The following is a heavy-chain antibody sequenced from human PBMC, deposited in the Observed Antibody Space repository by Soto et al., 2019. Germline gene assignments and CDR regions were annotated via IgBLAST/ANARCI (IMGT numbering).Heavy chain of an antibody. CDR2: RYFGGST. V-gene: IGHV4-59*12. CDR3: ATQRVGSNAFFDI. J-gene: IGHJ4*02. CDR1: GASISNDF. D-gene: IGHD3-10*01. Sequence: QVLQQEAGPGLVKPSETLSLTCSVSGASISNDFWSCVRQPPGKGLEWIGYRYFGGSTHSNPSLKGRAIISLDTSKNQFSLNLTSVTAADTAVYYCATQRVGSNAFFDIWGQGALVTVSS.